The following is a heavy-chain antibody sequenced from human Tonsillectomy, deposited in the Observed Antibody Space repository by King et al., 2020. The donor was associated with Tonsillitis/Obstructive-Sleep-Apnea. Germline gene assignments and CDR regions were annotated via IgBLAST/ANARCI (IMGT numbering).Heavy chain of an antibody. D-gene: IGHD2-15*01. CDR3: ARTYCSGGSCYFPYYFDY. Sequence: QLVQSGAEVKKPGASVKVSCKASGYTFTGYYMHWVRQAPGQGLEWMGWINPNSGGTKYEQKFEGRVSMTTDTSTSTAYMELGSLRSDDTAVYYCARTYCSGGSCYFPYYFDYWGQGTLVTVSS. V-gene: IGHV1-2*02. J-gene: IGHJ4*02. CDR2: INPNSGGT. CDR1: GYTFTGYY.